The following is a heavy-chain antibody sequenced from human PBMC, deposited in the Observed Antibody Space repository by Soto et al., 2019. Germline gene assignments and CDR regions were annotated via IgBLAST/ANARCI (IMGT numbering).Heavy chain of an antibody. CDR1: GYTFTSYG. CDR3: ARKQDYSGSGSYYGSWFDP. CDR2: ISAYNGNT. D-gene: IGHD3-10*01. J-gene: IGHJ5*02. V-gene: IGHV1-18*01. Sequence: QVQLVQSGAEVKKPGASVKVSCKASGYTFTSYGISWVRQAPGQGLEWMGWISAYNGNTNYAQKLQGRVTMTTDTSTSTAYMGLRSLRSDDTAVYYCARKQDYSGSGSYYGSWFDPWGQGTLVTVSS.